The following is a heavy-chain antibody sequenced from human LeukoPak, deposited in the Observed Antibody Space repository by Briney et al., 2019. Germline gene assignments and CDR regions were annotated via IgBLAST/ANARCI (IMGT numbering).Heavy chain of an antibody. Sequence: GGSLRLSCAASGFAFSNAWMSWLRQAPGKGLEWVAVISYDGSNKYYADSVKGRFTISKDNSKNTLYLQMNSLRAEDTAVYYCAKPTPDYYGSGSYPTSDFDYWGQGTLVTVSS. CDR3: AKPTPDYYGSGSYPTSDFDY. V-gene: IGHV3-30*18. D-gene: IGHD3-10*01. CDR1: GFAFSNAW. J-gene: IGHJ4*02. CDR2: ISYDGSNK.